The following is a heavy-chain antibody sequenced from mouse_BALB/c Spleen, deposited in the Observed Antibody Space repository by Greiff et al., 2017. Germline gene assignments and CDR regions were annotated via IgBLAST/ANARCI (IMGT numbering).Heavy chain of an antibody. J-gene: IGHJ3*01. V-gene: IGHV1-87*01. CDR1: GYTFTSYW. CDR3: ARIDRSWLAY. D-gene: IGHD2-14*01. Sequence: VQLQQSGAELARPGASVKLSCKASGYTFTSYWMQWVKQRPGQGLEWIGAIYPGDGDTRYTQKFKGKATLTADKSSSTAYMQLSSLASEDSAVYDCARIDRSWLAYWGQGTLVTVSA. CDR2: IYPGDGDT.